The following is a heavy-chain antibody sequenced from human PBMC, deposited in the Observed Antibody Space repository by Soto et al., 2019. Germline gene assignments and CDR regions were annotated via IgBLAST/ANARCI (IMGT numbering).Heavy chain of an antibody. D-gene: IGHD1-1*01. J-gene: IGHJ3*01. CDR2: LYDVDGS. V-gene: IGHV3-53*01. CDR1: GLTVSGKKY. CDR3: ATWHEREHAYDV. Sequence: PGGSLRLSCAASGLTVSGKKYVAWVRQAPGKGLEWVSALYDVDGSFYADSVKGRFTTCSDSSKTTVYLQMNGRRPDDTAVYYCATWHEREHAYDVWGQGTTVTVSS.